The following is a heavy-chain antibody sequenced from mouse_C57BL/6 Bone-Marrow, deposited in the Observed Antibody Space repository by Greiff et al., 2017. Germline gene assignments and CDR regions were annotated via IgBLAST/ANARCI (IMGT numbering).Heavy chain of an antibody. V-gene: IGHV5-17*01. D-gene: IGHD2-12*01. Sequence: EVQLVESGGGLVKPGGSLKLSCAASGFTFSDYGMHWVRQAPEKGLEWVAYISSGSSTIDYADTVKGRFTITRDNAKNTLFLQMTSLRSEVTAIYYCAKDYSSWFADWGQGTLVTVSA. CDR2: ISSGSSTI. CDR3: AKDYSSWFAD. J-gene: IGHJ3*01. CDR1: GFTFSDYG.